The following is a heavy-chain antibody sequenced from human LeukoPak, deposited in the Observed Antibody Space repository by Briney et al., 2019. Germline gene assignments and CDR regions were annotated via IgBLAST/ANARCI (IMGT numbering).Heavy chain of an antibody. CDR1: GYTFTGYY. D-gene: IGHD3-22*01. CDR2: INPNSGGT. V-gene: IGHV1-2*02. J-gene: IGHJ4*02. Sequence: GASVKVSCKASGYTFTGYYMHWVRQAPGQGLEWMGWINPNSGGTNYAQKFQGRVTMTRDTSISTAYMELSRLRPDDTAVYYCAILLLAHYYDSSGYYYYFDYWGQGTLVTVSS. CDR3: AILLLAHYYDSSGYYYYFDY.